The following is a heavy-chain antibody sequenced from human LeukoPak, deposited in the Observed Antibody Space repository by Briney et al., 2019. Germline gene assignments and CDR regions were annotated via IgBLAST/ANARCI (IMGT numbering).Heavy chain of an antibody. V-gene: IGHV3-64D*06. CDR3: VKEPHIVQQLAPVNDY. CDR2: ISSNGGST. CDR1: GFTFSSYA. J-gene: IGHJ4*01. D-gene: IGHD6-13*01. Sequence: GGSLRLSCSASGFTFSSYAMHWVRQAPGKGLEYVSAISSNGGSTYYADSVKGRFTISRDNSKNTLYLQMSSLRAEDTAVYYCVKEPHIVQQLAPVNDYWGQEPWSPSPQ.